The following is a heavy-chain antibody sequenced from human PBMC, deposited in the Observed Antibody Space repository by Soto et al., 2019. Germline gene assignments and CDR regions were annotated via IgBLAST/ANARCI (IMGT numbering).Heavy chain of an antibody. V-gene: IGHV3-23*01. Sequence: EVQLLESGGGLIQPGGSLRLSCAASGFTFSNSALRWVRQAPGKGLEWVSSITDSGVSTYYTDSVKGRFTISRDNSRNTLYVQMNSLRADDTAVYYCVAGQYFDYWGQGTLVTVPS. CDR3: VAGQYFDY. CDR1: GFTFSNSA. D-gene: IGHD3-10*01. CDR2: ITDSGVST. J-gene: IGHJ4*02.